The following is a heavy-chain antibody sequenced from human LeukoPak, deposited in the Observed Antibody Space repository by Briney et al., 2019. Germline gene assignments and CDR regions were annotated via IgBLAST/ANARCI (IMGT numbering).Heavy chain of an antibody. CDR2: IYPGDSDT. D-gene: IGHD4-23*01. Sequence: GESLKISCKGPGYSFTTFRTAWVRQMPGKGLEWMGIIYPGDSDTRYSPSFQGQVTISVDKSISTAYLQWSSLKASDTAMYYCANHYGGNSVWGQGTLVTVSS. J-gene: IGHJ4*02. CDR3: ANHYGGNSV. V-gene: IGHV5-51*01. CDR1: GYSFTTFR.